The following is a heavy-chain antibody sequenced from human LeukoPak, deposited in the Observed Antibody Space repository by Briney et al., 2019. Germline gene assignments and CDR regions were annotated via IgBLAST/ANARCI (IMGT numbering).Heavy chain of an antibody. CDR2: IYTSGST. J-gene: IGHJ4*02. D-gene: IGHD1-26*01. CDR3: VRGKVGATYFAY. CDR1: GGSISSYY. Sequence: SETLYLTCTVSGGSISSYYWSWIRQPAGKGLEWIGRIYTSGSTNYNPSLKSRVTMSVDTSKNQFSLKLSSVTAADTAVYYCVRGKVGATYFAYWGQGTLVTVSS. V-gene: IGHV4-4*07.